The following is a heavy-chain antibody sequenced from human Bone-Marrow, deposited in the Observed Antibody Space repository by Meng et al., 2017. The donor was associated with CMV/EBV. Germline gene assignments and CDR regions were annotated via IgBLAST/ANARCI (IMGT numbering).Heavy chain of an antibody. V-gene: IGHV3-21*01. J-gene: IGHJ6*02. CDR3: AKDQQSPFSYYFYGMDV. D-gene: IGHD1/OR15-1a*01. CDR1: GFTFSSYS. CDR2: ISSSSSYI. Sequence: GESLKISCAASGFTFSSYSMNWVRQAPGKGLEWVSSISSSSSYIYYADSVQGRFTISRDNSKNTVHLQMNSLRAEDTAVYYCAKDQQSPFSYYFYGMDVWGQGTTVTVSS.